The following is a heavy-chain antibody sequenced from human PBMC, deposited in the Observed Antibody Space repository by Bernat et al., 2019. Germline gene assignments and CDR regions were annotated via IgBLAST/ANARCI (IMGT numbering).Heavy chain of an antibody. CDR1: GFTFSSYS. Sequence: EVQLVESGGGLVKPGWSLRLSCAASGFTFSSYSMNWVRQAPGKGLEWVSSISSSSSYIYYADSVKGRFTISRDNAKNSLYLQMNSLRAEDTAVYYCARMPNYYYGMDVWGQGTTVTVSS. D-gene: IGHD2-2*01. CDR3: ARMPNYYYGMDV. J-gene: IGHJ6*02. V-gene: IGHV3-21*01. CDR2: ISSSSSYI.